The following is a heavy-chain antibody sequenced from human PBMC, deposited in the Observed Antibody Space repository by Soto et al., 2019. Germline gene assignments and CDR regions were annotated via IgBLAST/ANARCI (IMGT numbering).Heavy chain of an antibody. V-gene: IGHV3-74*01. J-gene: IGHJ3*02. Sequence: PGGSLRLSCAASGFTFSRYWMHWVRQAPGKGLVWVSRINIYGSSTDYADSVKGRFTISRDNAKNTLYLQMNSLRVEDTAVYYCARGWIGDLNDAFDIWGQGTMVTV. CDR2: INIYGSST. CDR3: ARGWIGDLNDAFDI. CDR1: GFTFSRYW. D-gene: IGHD2-2*03.